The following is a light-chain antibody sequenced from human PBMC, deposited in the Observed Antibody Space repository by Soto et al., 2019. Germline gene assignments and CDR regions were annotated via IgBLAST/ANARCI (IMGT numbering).Light chain of an antibody. V-gene: IGKV3-15*01. CDR3: QQYNNWPPTWT. CDR2: GAS. J-gene: IGKJ1*01. CDR1: QSVSSN. Sequence: EIVMTQSPATLSVSPGEPATLSSTASQSVSSNLAWYQQKPGQAPRLLIYGASTRATGIPARFSGSGSGTEFTLTISSLQSEDFAVYYCQQYNNWPPTWTFGQGTKVDIK.